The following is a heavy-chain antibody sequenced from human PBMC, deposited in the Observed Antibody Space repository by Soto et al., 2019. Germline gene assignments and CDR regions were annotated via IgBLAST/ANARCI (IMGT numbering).Heavy chain of an antibody. CDR2: IIPIFGTA. CDR3: ASHQTIFGVVIIRDYGMDV. Sequence: SVEVSCKASGGTFSSYAISWVRQAPGQGLEWMGGIIPIFGTANYAQKFQGRVTITADESTSTAYMELSSLRSEDTAVYYCASHQTIFGVVIIRDYGMDVWGQGTTVTVSS. V-gene: IGHV1-69*13. J-gene: IGHJ6*02. D-gene: IGHD3-3*01. CDR1: GGTFSSYA.